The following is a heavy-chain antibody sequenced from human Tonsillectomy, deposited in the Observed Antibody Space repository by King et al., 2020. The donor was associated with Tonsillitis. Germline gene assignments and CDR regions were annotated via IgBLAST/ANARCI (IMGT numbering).Heavy chain of an antibody. D-gene: IGHD6-19*01. V-gene: IGHV3-33*01. CDR1: GFTFSSYG. J-gene: IGHJ4*02. Sequence: VQLVESGGGVVQPGRSLRLSCAASGFTFSSYGMYWVRQAPGKGLDGVAVIWYDGSNKYYADSVKGRFTISRDNSKNTLYLQMNSLRAEDTAVYYCAREGGSSGREFDYWGQGTLVTVSS. CDR3: AREGGSSGREFDY. CDR2: IWYDGSNK.